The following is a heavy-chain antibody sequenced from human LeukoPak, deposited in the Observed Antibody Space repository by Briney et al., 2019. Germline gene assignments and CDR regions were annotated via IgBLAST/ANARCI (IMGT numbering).Heavy chain of an antibody. CDR2: IYYSGST. J-gene: IGHJ4*02. D-gene: IGHD3-10*01. CDR3: ARVLTGSGKEAYYFDY. Sequence: PSETLPLTCTVSGGSMSSSSYYWGWIRQPPGKGLEWIGSIYYSGSTYYNPSLKSRVTISVDTSKNQFSLKLSSVTAADTAVYYCARVLTGSGKEAYYFDYWGQGTLVTVSS. CDR1: GGSMSSSSYY. V-gene: IGHV4-39*07.